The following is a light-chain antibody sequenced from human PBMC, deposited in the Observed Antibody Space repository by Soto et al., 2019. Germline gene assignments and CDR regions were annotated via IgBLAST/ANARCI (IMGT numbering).Light chain of an antibody. Sequence: QSVLTQPASVSGSPGQSIAISCTGTSSDVGGFEYVSWYQQHPGKVPKLMIYDVNNRPSGVSNRFSGSKSGNTASLTISGLQAEDEADYFCSSYTSSNTYVFGTGTKVTVL. CDR2: DVN. CDR1: SSDVGGFEY. CDR3: SSYTSSNTYV. J-gene: IGLJ1*01. V-gene: IGLV2-14*03.